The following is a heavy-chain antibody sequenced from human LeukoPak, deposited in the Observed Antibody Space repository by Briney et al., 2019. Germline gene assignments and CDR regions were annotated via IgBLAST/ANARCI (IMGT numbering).Heavy chain of an antibody. D-gene: IGHD3-22*01. J-gene: IGHJ3*02. CDR3: AREYYYDSSGYYPPHAFDI. V-gene: IGHV4-59*01. Sequence: SETLSLTCTVSGGSISTYYWSWIRQPPGKALEWIGYTYYSGSTNYNPSLKSRVTISVDTSKKQFSLKLSSVTAADTAVYYCAREYYYDSSGYYPPHAFDIWGQGTMVTVSS. CDR2: TYYSGST. CDR1: GGSISTYY.